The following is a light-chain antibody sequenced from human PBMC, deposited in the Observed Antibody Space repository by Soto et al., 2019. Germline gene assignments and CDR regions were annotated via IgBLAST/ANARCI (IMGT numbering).Light chain of an antibody. V-gene: IGKV3-11*01. J-gene: IGKJ5*01. Sequence: EFVLTQSPATLSLSPGERARLSCRASQSVSSYLAWCQQKPGQAPRLLLYDASNRAAGILARFSGTGSWTDFTLTINNLEPEDFAVYYCQVRTNWSIAFGRGTRLEIK. CDR2: DAS. CDR1: QSVSSY. CDR3: QVRTNWSIA.